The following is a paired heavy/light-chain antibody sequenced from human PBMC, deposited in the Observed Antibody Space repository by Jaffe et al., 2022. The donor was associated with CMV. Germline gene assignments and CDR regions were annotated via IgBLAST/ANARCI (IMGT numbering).Heavy chain of an antibody. CDR1: GFTFYTSA. V-gene: IGHV3-23*04. D-gene: IGHD3-16*02. CDR3: AKDSPYDDYVWGSYRYYMDV. Sequence: EVQLVESGGGLVQPGGSLRLSCAASGFTFYTSAMNWVRQAPGKGLEWISDISGFAGDTNYADSVKGRFTISRDNSKNTLFLQMNSLRADDTAVYYCAKDSPYDDYVWGSYRYYMDVWGKGTSVTVSS. CDR2: ISGFAGDT. J-gene: IGHJ6*03.
Light chain of an antibody. J-gene: IGKJ3*01. CDR1: QNIGTY. CDR2: DAS. CDR3: QQRHIWPKT. Sequence: EIVLTQSPATLSLSPGERATLSCRASQNIGTYLGWYQQKPGQAPRLLIYDASDRATGVPARFSGSGSGTDFTLTISSLEPEDFAVYYCQQRHIWPKTFGPGTKVDLK. V-gene: IGKV3-11*01.